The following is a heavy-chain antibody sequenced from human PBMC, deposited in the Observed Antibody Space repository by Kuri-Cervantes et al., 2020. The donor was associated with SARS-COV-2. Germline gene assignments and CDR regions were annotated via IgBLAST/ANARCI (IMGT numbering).Heavy chain of an antibody. CDR2: ISYDGSNK. V-gene: IGHV3-30*18. CDR3: AKDVGYFGGMDV. J-gene: IGHJ6*02. Sequence: GGSLRLSCAASGFTFSSYGMHWVRQAPGKGLEWVAVISYDGSNKYYADSVKGRFTISRDNSKNTLYPQMNSLRAEDTAVYYCAKDVGYFGGMDVWGQGTTVTVSS. CDR1: GFTFSSYG. D-gene: IGHD3-9*01.